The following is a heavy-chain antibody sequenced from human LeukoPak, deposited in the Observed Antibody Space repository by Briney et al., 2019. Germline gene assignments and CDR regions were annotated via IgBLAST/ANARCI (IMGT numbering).Heavy chain of an antibody. V-gene: IGHV3-23*01. Sequence: WGSLRLSCAASGLTFSNYAMNWVRQASGRGLEWVSGITDSGRKTYYADSVKGRFSISRDNSKNTVYLQMSDLRAEDTAVYYCAKITKATTPNYWGQGTLVTVSS. J-gene: IGHJ4*02. CDR3: AKITKATTPNY. D-gene: IGHD4-17*01. CDR1: GLTFSNYA. CDR2: ITDSGRKT.